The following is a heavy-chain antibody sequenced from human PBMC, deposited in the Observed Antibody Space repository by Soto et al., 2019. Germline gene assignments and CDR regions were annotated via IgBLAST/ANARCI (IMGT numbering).Heavy chain of an antibody. D-gene: IGHD3-10*01. J-gene: IGHJ4*02. CDR2: ISPMFGAA. Sequence: QVQLVQSGAEMKKPGSSVKVSCQSSVGTFNTYAMNWVRQAPGQGPEWMGDISPMFGAANYAPKFQGRVTMTADESTGTSYMQLSSLTSEDTALYFWAREVQVHTHAFVYWGQGTLVTVSS. CDR1: VGTFNTYA. V-gene: IGHV1-69*19. CDR3: AREVQVHTHAFVY.